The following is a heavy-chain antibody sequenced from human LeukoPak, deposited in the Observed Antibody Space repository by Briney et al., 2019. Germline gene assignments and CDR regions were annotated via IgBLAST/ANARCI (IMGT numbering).Heavy chain of an antibody. D-gene: IGHD6-19*01. V-gene: IGHV3-30-3*01. CDR2: ISYDGSNK. Sequence: PGRSLRLSCAASGFTFSSYAMHWVRQAPGKGLEWVAVISYDGSNKYYADSVKGRFTISRDNSKNTLYLQMNSLRAEDTAVYYCAVAGPSFDSWGQGTLVTVSS. J-gene: IGHJ4*02. CDR1: GFTFSSYA. CDR3: AVAGPSFDS.